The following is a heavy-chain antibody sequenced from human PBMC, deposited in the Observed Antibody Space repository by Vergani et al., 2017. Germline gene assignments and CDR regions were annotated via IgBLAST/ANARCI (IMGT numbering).Heavy chain of an antibody. J-gene: IGHJ4*02. CDR3: ARHRGSGGFCPSSYFYGMDV. D-gene: IGHD3-10*01. Sequence: QVQLQESGPGLVKPSETLTLTCDVSDSSIMTNPYWGWFRQSPGKGLEWIGCIHHSGDTHYNSSLKSRVSISIVSSSKLSLSLTSVTAADTAIYYCARHRGSGGFCPSSYFYGMDVWGQGTLVTVSS. CDR1: DSSIMTNPY. V-gene: IGHV4-38-2*01. CDR2: IHHSGDT.